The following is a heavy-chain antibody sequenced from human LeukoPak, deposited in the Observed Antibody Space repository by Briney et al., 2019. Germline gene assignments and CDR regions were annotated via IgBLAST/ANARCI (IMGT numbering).Heavy chain of an antibody. J-gene: IGHJ4*02. CDR2: IDWDDDK. D-gene: IGHD1-1*01. CDR3: AHSWDNWNQGGYYFDY. Sequence: SGPTLVNPTQTLTLTCTFSGLSLSTSGMCVSWIRQPPGEALEWLARIDWDDDKYYSTSLKTRLTISKDTSKNQVVLTMTNMDPVDTATYYCAHSWDNWNQGGYYFDYWGQGTLVTVSS. CDR1: GLSLSTSGMC. V-gene: IGHV2-70*11.